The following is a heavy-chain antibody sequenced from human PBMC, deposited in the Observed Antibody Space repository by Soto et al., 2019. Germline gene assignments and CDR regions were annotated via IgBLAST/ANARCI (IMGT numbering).Heavy chain of an antibody. CDR3: ARADPRYCSRTSCPFEY. Sequence: GGSLRLSCTASGFTFGDYAVSWFRQAPGKGLEWIGLIRSAAYGGTKEYAASVKGRFTLSRDDSKSIAYLQMDSLEAEDTAVYSCARADPRYCSRTSCPFEYWGQGTLVTVSS. D-gene: IGHD2-2*01. CDR2: IRSAAYGGTK. J-gene: IGHJ4*02. V-gene: IGHV3-49*03. CDR1: GFTFGDYA.